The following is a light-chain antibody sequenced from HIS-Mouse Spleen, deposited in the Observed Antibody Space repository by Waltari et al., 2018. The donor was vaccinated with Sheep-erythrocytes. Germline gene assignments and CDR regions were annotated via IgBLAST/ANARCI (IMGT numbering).Light chain of an antibody. CDR1: SSDFGGYNY. Sequence: QSALTQPASVSGSPGQSVTISCTGTSSDFGGYNYVSWYQQHPGKAPKLMIYDVSKRPSGVPDRFSGSKSDNTASLTISGLQAEDEADYYCCSYAGSYNHVFATGTKVTVL. V-gene: IGLV2-11*01. CDR2: DVS. J-gene: IGLJ1*01. CDR3: CSYAGSYNHV.